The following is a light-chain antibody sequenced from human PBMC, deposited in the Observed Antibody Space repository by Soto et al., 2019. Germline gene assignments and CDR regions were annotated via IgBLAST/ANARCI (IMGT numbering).Light chain of an antibody. CDR3: QQYNNWPPT. V-gene: IGKV3D-15*01. J-gene: IGKJ1*01. CDR2: GAS. Sequence: EIVMTQSPATLSVSRGERATLSCRASQRGSGNLAWYQQKPGQAPRLLIYGASTRATGIPARLSGSGSGPEFTLTISSLQSEDFAVYSCQQYNNWPPTFGQGTKVEIQ. CDR1: QRGSGN.